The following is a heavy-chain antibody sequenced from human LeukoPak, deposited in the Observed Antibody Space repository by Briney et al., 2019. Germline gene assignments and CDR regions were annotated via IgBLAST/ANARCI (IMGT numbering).Heavy chain of an antibody. V-gene: IGHV1-69*13. Sequence: ASVKVSCKASGYTFTSYGISWVRQAPGQGLEWMGGIIPIFGTANYAQKFQGRVTITADESTSTAYMELSSLRSEDTAVYYCAGGSSSSAFDYWGQGTLVTVSS. CDR1: GYTFTSYG. CDR2: IIPIFGTA. D-gene: IGHD6-6*01. CDR3: AGGSSSSAFDY. J-gene: IGHJ4*02.